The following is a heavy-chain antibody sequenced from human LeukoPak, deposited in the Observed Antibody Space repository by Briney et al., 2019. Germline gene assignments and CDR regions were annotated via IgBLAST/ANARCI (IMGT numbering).Heavy chain of an antibody. J-gene: IGHJ5*02. CDR3: ARDHAFDIVVVPAVHNWFDP. CDR1: GFTFSSYS. D-gene: IGHD2-2*01. CDR2: ISSSSSYI. Sequence: PGGSLRLSCAASGFTFSSYSMNWVRQAPGKGLEWVSSISSSSSYIYYADSVKGRFTISRDNAKNSLYLQMNSLRAEDTAVYYCARDHAFDIVVVPAVHNWFDPWGQGTLATVSS. V-gene: IGHV3-21*01.